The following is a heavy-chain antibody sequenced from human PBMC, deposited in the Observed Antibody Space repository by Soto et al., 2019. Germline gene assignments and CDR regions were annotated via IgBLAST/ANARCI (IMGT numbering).Heavy chain of an antibody. D-gene: IGHD3-22*01. CDR1: GGSISSSNW. V-gene: IGHV4-4*02. Sequence: SETLSLTCAVSGGSISSSNWWSWVRQPPGKGLEWIGEIYHSGSTNYNPSLESRVTISVDKSRNQFSLNLISVTAADTAVYYCARQSSGYYYGWFAPWGQGILVTVSS. CDR3: ARQSSGYYYGWFAP. CDR2: IYHSGST. J-gene: IGHJ5*02.